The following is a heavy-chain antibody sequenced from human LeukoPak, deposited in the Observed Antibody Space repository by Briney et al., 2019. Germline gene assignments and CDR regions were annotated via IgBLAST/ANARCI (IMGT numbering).Heavy chain of an antibody. Sequence: PAGSLRLSSEASGYTFSTYAMHWVRHAPRERVEWGAGISYDGSNQYYTGYVKGRFNISRDNSNNTLYPLMKSLRAEHTATYYCAEDRHWLGTYYFSCGADVWGPGTTVTVS. J-gene: IGHJ6*02. V-gene: IGHV3-30-3*02. D-gene: IGHD6-19*01. CDR2: ISYDGSNQ. CDR3: AEDRHWLGTYYFSCGADV. CDR1: GYTFSTYA.